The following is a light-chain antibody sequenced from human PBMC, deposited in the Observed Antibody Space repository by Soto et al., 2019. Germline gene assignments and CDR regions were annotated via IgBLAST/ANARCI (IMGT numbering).Light chain of an antibody. CDR2: DAS. J-gene: IGKJ4*01. CDR3: QQYDNLLLT. CDR1: QDISNY. Sequence: DIQMTQSPSSLSASVGDRVTITCQASQDISNYLNWYQQKPGKAPKLLIYDASNLETGVPSRFSGSGSGTDFTFTISSLQPEDIATYYFQQYDNLLLTFGGGTKVDIK. V-gene: IGKV1-33*01.